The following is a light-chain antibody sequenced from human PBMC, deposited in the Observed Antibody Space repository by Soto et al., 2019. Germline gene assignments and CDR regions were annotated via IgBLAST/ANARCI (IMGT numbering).Light chain of an antibody. Sequence: DIPMTQSPSTLSASVGDRVTITCRASQSFGSWLAWYQQRPGKAPKLLIYKASNLESGVPSRFSGSGSGTEFTLTISSLQPDDSATYYCQQYSSYSTFGQGTKLEIK. J-gene: IGKJ2*01. CDR2: KAS. CDR1: QSFGSW. CDR3: QQYSSYST. V-gene: IGKV1-5*03.